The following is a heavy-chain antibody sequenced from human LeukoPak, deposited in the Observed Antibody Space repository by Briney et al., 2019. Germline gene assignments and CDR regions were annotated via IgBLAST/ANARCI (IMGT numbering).Heavy chain of an antibody. Sequence: PGGSLRLSCAASGFTFSNYWMHWVRQAPGKGPVWVSRINSDGNITTYADSVKGRFTISRDNAKNALYLQMSSLRAEDTAVYYCATDRGWRTSGYYLYYFEYWGQGTLVTYSS. V-gene: IGHV3-74*01. CDR3: ATDRGWRTSGYYLYYFEY. J-gene: IGHJ4*02. D-gene: IGHD3-3*01. CDR2: INSDGNIT. CDR1: GFTFSNYW.